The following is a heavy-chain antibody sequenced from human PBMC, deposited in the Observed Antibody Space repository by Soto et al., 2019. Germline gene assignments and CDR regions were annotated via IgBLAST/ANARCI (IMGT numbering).Heavy chain of an antibody. CDR3: AKDLAYYYGSGSYYPYTFDY. CDR2: ISYDGSNK. CDR1: GFTFSSYG. J-gene: IGHJ4*02. Sequence: QVQLVESEGGVVQPGRSLRLSCAASGFTFSSYGMHWVRQAPGKGLEWVAVISYDGSNKYYADSVKGRFTISRDNSKNTLYLQMNSLRAEDTAVYYCAKDLAYYYGSGSYYPYTFDYWGQGTLVTVSS. D-gene: IGHD3-10*01. V-gene: IGHV3-30*18.